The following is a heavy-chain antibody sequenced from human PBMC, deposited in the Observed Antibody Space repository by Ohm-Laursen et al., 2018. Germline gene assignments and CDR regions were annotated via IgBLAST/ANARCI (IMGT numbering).Heavy chain of an antibody. Sequence: GTLSLTCGVNGVSFSGFYWNWIRQSPGKGLEWIGEINHGGSTNYNPSLQSRVTILLDRSKNHFSLKLTSVAAADTAVYYCARGFSGWWGRIDYWGQGILVTVSS. D-gene: IGHD6-19*01. CDR3: ARGFSGWWGRIDY. CDR2: INHGGST. J-gene: IGHJ4*02. V-gene: IGHV4-34*01. CDR1: GVSFSGFY.